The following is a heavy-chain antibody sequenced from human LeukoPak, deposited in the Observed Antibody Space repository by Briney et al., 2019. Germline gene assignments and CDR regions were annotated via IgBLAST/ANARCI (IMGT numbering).Heavy chain of an antibody. V-gene: IGHV1-2*02. D-gene: IGHD6-13*01. CDR1: GYTFTGYC. CDR3: ARGVRIAAAGTEGGPSFDY. Sequence: GASVKVSCKASGYTFTGYCMHWVRQAPGQGLEWMGWISPNSGGTNYAQKFQGRVTMTRDTSISTAYMELSRLRSDDTAVYYCARGVRIAAAGTEGGPSFDYWGQGTLVTVSS. J-gene: IGHJ4*02. CDR2: ISPNSGGT.